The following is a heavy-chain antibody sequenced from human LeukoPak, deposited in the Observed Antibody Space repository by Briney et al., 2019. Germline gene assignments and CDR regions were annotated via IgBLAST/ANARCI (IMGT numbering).Heavy chain of an antibody. CDR1: GYTFTSYG. CDR3: ARGDSGVVVTTYYYHYGMDV. D-gene: IGHD2-21*02. V-gene: IGHV1-18*01. Sequence: ASVKVSCKASGYTFTSYGISWVRQAPGQGLEWMGWISAYNGNTNYAQKLQGRVTMTTDTSTSTAYMELRSLRSDDTAVYYCARGDSGVVVTTYYYHYGMDVWGQGTTVTVSS. J-gene: IGHJ6*02. CDR2: ISAYNGNT.